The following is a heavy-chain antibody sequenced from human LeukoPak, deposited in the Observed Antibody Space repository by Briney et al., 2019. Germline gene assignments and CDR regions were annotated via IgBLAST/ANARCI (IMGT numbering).Heavy chain of an antibody. CDR2: IFYSGST. J-gene: IGHJ4*02. CDR3: ARRYSTSWYYDS. D-gene: IGHD6-13*01. V-gene: IGHV4-59*01. CDR1: GGSISSDY. Sequence: PSETLSLTCTVSGGSISSDYWSWLRQPPGKGLEWIGYIFYSGSTNYNPSLMSRVTISVDTSKKQFSLKLSSVTAADTAVYYCARRYSTSWYYDSWGQGTLVTVSS.